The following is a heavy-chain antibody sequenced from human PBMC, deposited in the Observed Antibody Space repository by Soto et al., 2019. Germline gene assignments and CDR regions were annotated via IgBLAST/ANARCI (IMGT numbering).Heavy chain of an antibody. Sequence: QLQLQESGPGLVKPSETLSLTCTVSGGSISSSSYYWGWIRQPPGKGLEWIGSIYYSGSTYYNPSLKSRVTISVDTSKNQFSLKLSFVTAADTAVYYCASPSIVGATTGYWGQGTLVTISS. V-gene: IGHV4-39*01. CDR3: ASPSIVGATTGY. CDR1: GGSISSSSYY. D-gene: IGHD1-26*01. J-gene: IGHJ4*02. CDR2: IYYSGST.